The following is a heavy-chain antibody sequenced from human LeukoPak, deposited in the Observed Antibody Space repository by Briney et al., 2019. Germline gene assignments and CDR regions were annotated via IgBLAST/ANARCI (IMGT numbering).Heavy chain of an antibody. CDR3: AKAGIWFGELFFGWFDP. J-gene: IGHJ5*02. Sequence: SVKVSCKASGGTFSSYAISWVRQAPGQGLEWMGGIIPIFGTANYAQKFQGRVTITADESTSTAYMELSSLRSEDTAVYYCAKAGIWFGELFFGWFDPWGQGTLVTVSS. D-gene: IGHD3-10*01. CDR1: GGTFSSYA. CDR2: IIPIFGTA. V-gene: IGHV1-69*13.